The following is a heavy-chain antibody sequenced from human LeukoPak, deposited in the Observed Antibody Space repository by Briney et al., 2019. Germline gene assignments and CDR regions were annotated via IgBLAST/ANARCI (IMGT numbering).Heavy chain of an antibody. V-gene: IGHV5-51*01. J-gene: IGHJ4*02. Sequence: GESLKISCKGSGYTFTRHWIGWVRQMPGKGLEWMGILYPGDSNTRYSPPFQGQVTISADKSISAAYLQWSSLEASDTAMYYCARLSSSSEENYFDYWGQGTQVTASS. CDR3: ARLSSSSEENYFDY. CDR1: GYTFTRHW. CDR2: LYPGDSNT. D-gene: IGHD6-6*01.